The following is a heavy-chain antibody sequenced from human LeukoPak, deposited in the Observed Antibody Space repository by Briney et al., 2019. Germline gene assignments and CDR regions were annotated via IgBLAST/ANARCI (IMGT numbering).Heavy chain of an antibody. CDR3: ARHDVAMVPDF. D-gene: IGHD5-18*01. V-gene: IGHV4-39*01. CDR1: GGSISSSSYY. Sequence: SETLSLTCTVSGGSISSSSYYWGWIRQPPGKGLEWIGSFYYSGSTYYNPSLKSRVTISVDTSKNQLSLKLSSVTAADTAEYYCARHDVAMVPDFWGQGTLVTVSS. J-gene: IGHJ4*02. CDR2: FYYSGST.